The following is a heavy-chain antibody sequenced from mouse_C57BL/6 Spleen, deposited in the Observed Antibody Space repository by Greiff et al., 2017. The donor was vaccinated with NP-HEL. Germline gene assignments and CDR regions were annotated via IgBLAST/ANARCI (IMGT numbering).Heavy chain of an antibody. Sequence: EVKLMESGGGLVQPGGSLSLSCAASGFTFTDYYMSWVRQPPGKALEWLGFIRNKANGYTTEYSASVKGRFTISRDNSQSILYLQMNALRAEDSATYYCARSTYYYGSSPYWYFDVWGTGTTVTVSS. J-gene: IGHJ1*03. V-gene: IGHV7-3*01. CDR1: GFTFTDYY. CDR3: ARSTYYYGSSPYWYFDV. D-gene: IGHD1-1*01. CDR2: IRNKANGYTT.